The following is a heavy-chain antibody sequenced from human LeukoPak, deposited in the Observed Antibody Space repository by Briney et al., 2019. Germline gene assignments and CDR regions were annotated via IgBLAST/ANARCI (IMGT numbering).Heavy chain of an antibody. CDR1: GFTFSSYA. J-gene: IGHJ6*02. Sequence: GRSLRLSCAASGFTFSSYAMHWVRQAPGKGPEWVAVISYDGSNKYYADSVKGRFTISRDNAKNTVYLEMNSLRADDTAVYYCARDRSYAMEVWGQGTTVAVSS. CDR2: ISYDGSNK. V-gene: IGHV3-30-3*01. CDR3: ARDRSYAMEV.